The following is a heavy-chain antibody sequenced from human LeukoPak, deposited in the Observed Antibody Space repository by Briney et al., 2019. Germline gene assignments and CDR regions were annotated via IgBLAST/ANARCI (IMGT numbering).Heavy chain of an antibody. J-gene: IGHJ4*02. CDR2: INHSGST. V-gene: IGHV4-34*01. CDR1: GGSFSGYY. CDR3: ARGHPFDY. Sequence: SETLSLTCAVYGGSFSGYYWSWIRQPPGKGLEWIGEINHSGSTNYNPSLKSRVTISVDASKNQFSLKLSSVTAADTAVYYCARGHPFDYWGQGTLVTVSS.